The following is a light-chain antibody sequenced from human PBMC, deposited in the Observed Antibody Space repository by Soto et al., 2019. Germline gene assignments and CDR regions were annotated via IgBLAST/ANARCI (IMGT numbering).Light chain of an antibody. CDR3: QQYGTSPWT. J-gene: IGKJ1*01. CDR1: QSVTNSF. V-gene: IGKV3-20*01. Sequence: EIVLAQSPVTLSLSPGERATLSCRASQSVTNSFLAWYQQKPGQAPRLLIYGASSRATGIPKRFSGSGSGTDFTLIISRLEPEDFVVYYCQQYGTSPWTFGQGTKVDI. CDR2: GAS.